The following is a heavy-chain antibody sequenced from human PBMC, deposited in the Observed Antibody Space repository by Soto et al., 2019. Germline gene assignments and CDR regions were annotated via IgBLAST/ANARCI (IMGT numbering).Heavy chain of an antibody. CDR1: GFTFSSYG. V-gene: IGHV3-30*18. D-gene: IGHD2-15*01. Sequence: GGSLRLSCAASGFTFSSYGMHWVRQAPGKGLEWVAVISYDGSNKYYADSVKGRFTISRDNSKNTLYLQMNSLRAEDTAVYYCAKDLGYCSGGSCYVLGYYYYGMDVWGQGTTVTVSS. CDR2: ISYDGSNK. J-gene: IGHJ6*02. CDR3: AKDLGYCSGGSCYVLGYYYYGMDV.